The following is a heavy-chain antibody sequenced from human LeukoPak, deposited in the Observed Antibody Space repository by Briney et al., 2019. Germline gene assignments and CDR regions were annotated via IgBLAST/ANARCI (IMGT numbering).Heavy chain of an antibody. Sequence: GGSLRLSCAASGFTFSSYSMNWVRQAPGKGLEWVSSISSSSSYIYYADSVKGRFTISRDNAKNSLYLQMNSLRAEDTAVYYCARDSQMDYFDYWGQGTLVTVPS. J-gene: IGHJ4*02. V-gene: IGHV3-21*01. CDR1: GFTFSSYS. CDR2: ISSSSSYI. D-gene: IGHD2-8*01. CDR3: ARDSQMDYFDY.